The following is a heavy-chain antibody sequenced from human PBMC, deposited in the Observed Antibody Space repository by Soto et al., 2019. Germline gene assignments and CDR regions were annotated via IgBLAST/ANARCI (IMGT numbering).Heavy chain of an antibody. J-gene: IGHJ3*02. CDR2: IDWDDYK. Sequence: GSGPTLVNPTQPLTLTCTFSGFSLSASGECLSWIRQPPGKALEWVARIDWDDYKYYSTSLKTRLTISKDTSIKQVVITMTNMDPLDTATYYCVRIRSHCSVDSCYPHCFDIWGQGTMVTVSS. D-gene: IGHD2-15*01. CDR1: GFSLSASGEC. V-gene: IGHV2-70*11. CDR3: VRIRSHCSVDSCYPHCFDI.